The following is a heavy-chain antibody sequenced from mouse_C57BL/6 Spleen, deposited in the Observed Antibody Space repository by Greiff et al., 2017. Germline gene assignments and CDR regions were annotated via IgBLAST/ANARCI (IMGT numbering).Heavy chain of an antibody. CDR2: IDPSDSYT. J-gene: IGHJ4*01. CDR1: GYTFTSYW. CDR3: ARSSDAMDY. Sequence: VQLQQPGAELVMPGASVKLSCKASGYTFTSYWMHWVKQRPGQGLEWIGEIDPSDSYTNYNQKFKGKSPLTVDKSSSTAYMQLSSLTSEDSAVYYCARSSDAMDYWGQGTSVTVSS. V-gene: IGHV1-69*01.